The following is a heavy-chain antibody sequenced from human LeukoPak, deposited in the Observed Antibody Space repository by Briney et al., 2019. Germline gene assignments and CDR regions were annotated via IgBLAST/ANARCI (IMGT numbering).Heavy chain of an antibody. Sequence: VASVKVSCKASGYTFTGYYMHWVRQAPGQGLEWMGWIYPNSGDTKYAQKFQGGVTMTSHTSISTAYLELSRLRSDDTAVYYCAREHMTRVTLDYWGQGTLVTVSS. J-gene: IGHJ4*02. CDR2: IYPNSGDT. V-gene: IGHV1-2*02. CDR1: GYTFTGYY. CDR3: AREHMTRVTLDY. D-gene: IGHD4-17*01.